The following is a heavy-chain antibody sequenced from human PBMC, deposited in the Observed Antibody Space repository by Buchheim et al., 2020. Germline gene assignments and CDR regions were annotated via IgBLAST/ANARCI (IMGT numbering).Heavy chain of an antibody. Sequence: QVQLQESGPGLVKPSGTLSLTCAVSGGSLSSSNWWTWVRQPPGKGLGWIGEIYYRGSTNYNPSLKSRVPIPVDKSNNQFPLNLSSVTAADTAVYYCARDHQYYDSSGFSRNWFDPWGQGTL. J-gene: IGHJ5*02. D-gene: IGHD3-22*01. CDR3: ARDHQYYDSSGFSRNWFDP. V-gene: IGHV4-4*02. CDR1: GGSLSSSNW. CDR2: IYYRGST.